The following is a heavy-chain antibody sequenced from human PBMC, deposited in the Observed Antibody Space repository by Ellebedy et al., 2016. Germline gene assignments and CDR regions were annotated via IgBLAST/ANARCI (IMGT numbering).Heavy chain of an antibody. Sequence: SETLSLTCTVSGGSISSYYWSWIRQPPGKGLEWIGYIYYSGSTNYNPSLKSRVTISVDTSKNQFSLKLSSVTAADTAVYYCARDGSVSVVGATGWFDPWGQGTLVTVSS. CDR3: ARDGSVSVVGATGWFDP. J-gene: IGHJ5*02. D-gene: IGHD1-26*01. CDR2: IYYSGST. CDR1: GGSISSYY. V-gene: IGHV4-59*12.